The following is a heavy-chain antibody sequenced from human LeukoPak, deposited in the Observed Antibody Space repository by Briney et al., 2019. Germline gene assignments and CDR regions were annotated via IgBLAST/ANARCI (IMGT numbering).Heavy chain of an antibody. CDR3: ARGGGSGWDLDY. D-gene: IGHD6-19*01. CDR1: GFTFSSYD. Sequence: GGSLRLSCAASGFTFSSYDMHWVRQATGKGLEWVSAIGTAGDTYYPGSAKGRSTTSRENAKNSLYPQMNSLRAGDTAVYYCARGGGSGWDLDYWGQGTLVTVSS. CDR2: IGTAGDT. J-gene: IGHJ4*02. V-gene: IGHV3-13*01.